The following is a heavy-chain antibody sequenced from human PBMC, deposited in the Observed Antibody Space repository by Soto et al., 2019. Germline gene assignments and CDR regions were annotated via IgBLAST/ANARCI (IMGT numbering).Heavy chain of an antibody. V-gene: IGHV4-59*01. CDR1: GGSISSYF. J-gene: IGHJ3*02. CDR2: IYSSGTT. Sequence: TLSLPCPVSGGSISSYFWSWIRQSPGKGLEWITHIYSSGTTNYNPSLKSRVTISVDTSKNQFSLKLRSVTAADTAVYYCATDYGDYVGAFDIWGQGTMVTVSS. D-gene: IGHD4-17*01. CDR3: ATDYGDYVGAFDI.